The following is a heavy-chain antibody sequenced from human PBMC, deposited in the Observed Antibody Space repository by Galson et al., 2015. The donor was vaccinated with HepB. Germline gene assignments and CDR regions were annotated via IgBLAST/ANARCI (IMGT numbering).Heavy chain of an antibody. CDR1: GFTFSDYY. J-gene: IGHJ4*02. CDR3: ARVQNYYDSSGYYPDY. CDR2: ISSSSSYT. Sequence: SLRLSCAASGFTFSDYYMSWIRQAPGKGLEWVSYISSSSSYTNYADSVKGRFTISRDNAKNSLYLQMNSLRAEDTAVYYCARVQNYYDSSGYYPDYWGQVTLVTVSS. V-gene: IGHV3-11*05. D-gene: IGHD3-22*01.